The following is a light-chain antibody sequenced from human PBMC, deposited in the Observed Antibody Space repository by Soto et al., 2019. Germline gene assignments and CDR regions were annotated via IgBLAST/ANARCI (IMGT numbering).Light chain of an antibody. CDR2: GAS. CDR1: QGISKY. CDR3: LQHKSYPLT. Sequence: DIQMTQSPSAMSASVGDRVTITCRASQGISKYLAWLQQKPGKVPKRLIYGASSLQSGVPSRFSGSGSGTEFTLTISNLQPEDFATYYCLQHKSYPLTFGGGTKVEI. J-gene: IGKJ4*01. V-gene: IGKV1-17*03.